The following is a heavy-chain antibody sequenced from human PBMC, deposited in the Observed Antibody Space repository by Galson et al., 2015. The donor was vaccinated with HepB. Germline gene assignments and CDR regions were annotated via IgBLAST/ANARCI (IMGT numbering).Heavy chain of an antibody. CDR2: ISYSGNT. V-gene: IGHV4-31*03. Sequence: TLSLTCTVSGGSINNGRYYWNWIRQRPGKGLEWIGYISYSGNTYYNPSLESRLTLSMDTSRNHFSLKLISMTATDTAVYYCARATQLLPYFIWFDPWGQGTLVTVSS. CDR1: GGSINNGRYY. D-gene: IGHD2-2*01. J-gene: IGHJ5*02. CDR3: ARATQLLPYFIWFDP.